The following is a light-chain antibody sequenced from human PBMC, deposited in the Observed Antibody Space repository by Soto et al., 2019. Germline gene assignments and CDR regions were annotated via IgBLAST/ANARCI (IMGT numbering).Light chain of an antibody. CDR1: QRISSW. V-gene: IGKV1-5*01. J-gene: IGKJ1*01. CDR2: DAS. CDR3: QQYNSYSWT. Sequence: DIQMTQSPSTLSASVGDRVTITCRASQRISSWLAWYQQKPGKAPNLLIYDASSLESGVPSRFSGSGSGTEFTLTISSLQPDDFATYYCQQYNSYSWTFGQGTKVDI.